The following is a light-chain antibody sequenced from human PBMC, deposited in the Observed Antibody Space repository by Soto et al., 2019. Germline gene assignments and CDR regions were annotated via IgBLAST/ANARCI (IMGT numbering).Light chain of an antibody. CDR3: QSYDSSLSGSYV. V-gene: IGLV1-40*01. Sequence: QSVLTQPPSVSGAPGQRVTISCTGSSSNIGAGYDVQWYQQLPGTAPKLLIYGNNQRPSGVPDRLSGSMSGTAASLAITGLQAEDEAEYYCQSYDSSLSGSYVFGSGTKVIVL. CDR1: SSNIGAGYD. J-gene: IGLJ1*01. CDR2: GNN.